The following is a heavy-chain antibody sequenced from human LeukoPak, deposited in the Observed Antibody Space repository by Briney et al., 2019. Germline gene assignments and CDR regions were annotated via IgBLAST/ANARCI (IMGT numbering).Heavy chain of an antibody. CDR2: ISWNSGSI. CDR3: ARENMDYVWGSYRYTSFDY. V-gene: IGHV3-9*01. J-gene: IGHJ4*02. Sequence: GGSLRLSCAASGFTFDDYAMHWVRQAPGKGLEWVSGISWNSGSIGYADSVKGRFTISRDNAKNSLYLQMNSLRAEDTAVYYCARENMDYVWGSYRYTSFDYWGQGTLVTVSS. D-gene: IGHD3-16*02. CDR1: GFTFDDYA.